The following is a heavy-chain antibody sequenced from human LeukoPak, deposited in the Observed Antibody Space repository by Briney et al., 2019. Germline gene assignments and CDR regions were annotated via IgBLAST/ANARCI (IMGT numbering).Heavy chain of an antibody. D-gene: IGHD3-22*01. Sequence: PEASVKVSCKASGGTFSSYAISWVRQAPGQGLEWMGGIIPIFGTANYAQKFQGRVTITADESTSTAYMELSSLRSEDTAVYYCARAKYYYDSSGYYYFDYWGQGTLVTVSS. V-gene: IGHV1-69*13. CDR3: ARAKYYYDSSGYYYFDY. J-gene: IGHJ4*02. CDR1: GGTFSSYA. CDR2: IIPIFGTA.